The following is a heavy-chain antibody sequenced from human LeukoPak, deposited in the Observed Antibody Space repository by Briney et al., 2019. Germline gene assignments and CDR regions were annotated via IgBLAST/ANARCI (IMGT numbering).Heavy chain of an antibody. CDR3: ARQSGFLSTFDY. V-gene: IGHV4-39*01. J-gene: IGHJ4*02. CDR1: GGSISSSSYY. D-gene: IGHD5/OR15-5a*01. CDR2: IYYSGST. Sequence: PSETLSLTCTVSGGSISSSSYYWGWIRQPPGKGLEWIGSIYYSGSTYYNPSLKSRVTISVDTSKNQFSVKLTSETAADTAVYYCARQSGFLSTFDYWGQGTLVTVSS.